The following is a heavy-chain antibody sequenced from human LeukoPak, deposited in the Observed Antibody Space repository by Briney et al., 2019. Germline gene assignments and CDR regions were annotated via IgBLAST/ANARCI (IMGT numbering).Heavy chain of an antibody. V-gene: IGHV4-30-4*08. D-gene: IGHD4-17*01. Sequence: PSETLSLTCTVSGGSITSSDYYWSWIRQPPGKGLEWIGYIYYNGNTYYNPSLKSRVTISVDTSKNQFSLKLSSVTAADTAVYYCARVVRTTVTNYPFDYWGQGTLVTVSS. J-gene: IGHJ4*02. CDR1: GGSITSSDYY. CDR3: ARVVRTTVTNYPFDY. CDR2: IYYNGNT.